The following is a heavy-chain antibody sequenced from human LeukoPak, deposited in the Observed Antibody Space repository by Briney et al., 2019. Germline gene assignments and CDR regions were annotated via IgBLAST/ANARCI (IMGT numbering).Heavy chain of an antibody. CDR2: INPNSGGT. D-gene: IGHD3-22*01. CDR3: ARGYYYDSSGYRNWFDP. CDR1: GYTFTGYY. Sequence: GASVKVSCKASGYTFTGYYMHWVRQAPGQGLEWMGWINPNSGGTNYAQKFQGRVTMTRDTSISTAYMGLSRLRSDDTAVYYCARGYYYDSSGYRNWFDPWGQGTLVTVSS. V-gene: IGHV1-2*02. J-gene: IGHJ5*02.